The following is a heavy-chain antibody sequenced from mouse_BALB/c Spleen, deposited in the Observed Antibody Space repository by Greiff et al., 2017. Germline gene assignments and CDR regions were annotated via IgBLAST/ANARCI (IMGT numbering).Heavy chain of an antibody. J-gene: IGHJ4*01. CDR2: ISYDGSN. D-gene: IGHD4-1*02. V-gene: IGHV3-6*02. Sequence: EVQLQESGPGLVKPSQSLSLTCSVTGYSITSGYYWNWIRQFPGNKLEWMGYISYDGSNNYNPSLKNRISITRDTSKNQFFLKLNSVTTEDTATYYCASNWVYAMDYWGQGTSVTVSS. CDR1: GYSITSGYY. CDR3: ASNWVYAMDY.